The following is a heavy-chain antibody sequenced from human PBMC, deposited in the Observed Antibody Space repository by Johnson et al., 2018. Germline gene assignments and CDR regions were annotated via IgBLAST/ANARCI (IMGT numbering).Heavy chain of an antibody. CDR3: ARGGAVTSPDYFYMDV. Sequence: QVQLQESGPGLVKPSETLSLTCTVSGGSISSYYWSWIRQPPGKGLEWIGYIYYSGSTNYNPSLESRVTISIDTSKNQFSLKLSSVAAADTAVDYCARGGAVTSPDYFYMDVWGKGTTVTVSS. CDR1: GGSISSYY. CDR2: IYYSGST. D-gene: IGHD4-17*01. J-gene: IGHJ6*03. V-gene: IGHV4-59*01.